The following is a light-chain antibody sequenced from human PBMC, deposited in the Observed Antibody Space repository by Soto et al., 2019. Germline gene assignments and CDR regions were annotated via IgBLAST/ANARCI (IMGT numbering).Light chain of an antibody. CDR3: QQYSNRYT. CDR1: QSVSSS. CDR2: GAS. Sequence: EIVMTQSPATLSVSPGERATLSCRASQSVSSSLAWYQNTPGQAPRLLIYGASIRATGIPARFSGSGSGTEFTRNISSLKSEDFAAYYCQQYSNRYTFGQGTKLEIK. J-gene: IGKJ2*01. V-gene: IGKV3D-15*01.